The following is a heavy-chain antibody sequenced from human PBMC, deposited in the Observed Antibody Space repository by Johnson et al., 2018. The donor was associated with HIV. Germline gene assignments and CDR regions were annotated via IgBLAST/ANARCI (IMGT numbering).Heavy chain of an antibody. V-gene: IGHV3-30*18. D-gene: IGHD2-21*01. CDR1: GFTFSSYG. CDR3: AKLGGEDGFDI. J-gene: IGHJ3*02. CDR2: MSYDGSHK. Sequence: QVQLMESGGGVVQPGRSLRLSCAASGFTFSSYGMHWVRQAPGKGLEWVAVMSYDGSHKYYTDSVKGRFTISRDNSKYTLYLHMNSLRAEDTAVYYCAKLGGEDGFDIWGQGTMVTISS.